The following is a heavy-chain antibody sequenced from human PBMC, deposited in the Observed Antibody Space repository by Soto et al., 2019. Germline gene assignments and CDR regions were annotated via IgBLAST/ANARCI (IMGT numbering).Heavy chain of an antibody. CDR1: GGSISSYY. V-gene: IGHV4-59*01. J-gene: IGHJ6*03. CDR3: ARGVSGNYADHYYYIDV. D-gene: IGHD4-17*01. CDR2: IYYSGST. Sequence: SETLSLTCTVSGGSISSYYWSWIRQPPGKGLEWIGYIYYSGSTNYNPSLKSRVTISVDTSKNQFSLKLSSVTAADTAVYYCARGVSGNYADHYYYIDVWGKGTTVTVSS.